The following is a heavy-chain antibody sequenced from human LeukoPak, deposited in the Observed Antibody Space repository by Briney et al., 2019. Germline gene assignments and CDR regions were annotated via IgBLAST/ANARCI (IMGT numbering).Heavy chain of an antibody. Sequence: PGGSLRLSCVASGFTFSSYGMHWVRQAPGKGLEWVAFIRYDGSNKYYADSMKGRFTVSRDNSDNTVYLQMNSLRVEDTAVYHCAKDAWYCSSNSCPQYYYYMDVWGKGTTVTVSS. J-gene: IGHJ6*03. D-gene: IGHD2-2*01. CDR1: GFTFSSYG. CDR2: IRYDGSNK. CDR3: AKDAWYCSSNSCPQYYYYMDV. V-gene: IGHV3-30*02.